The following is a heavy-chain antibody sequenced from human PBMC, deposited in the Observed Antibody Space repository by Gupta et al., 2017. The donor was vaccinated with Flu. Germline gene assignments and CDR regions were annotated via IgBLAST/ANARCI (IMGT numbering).Heavy chain of an antibody. J-gene: IGHJ4*02. Sequence: EVQLLESGGGLVQSGGSLRLSCVVSGFPFSSYAMTWLRQAPGEGLTWVAGLSDSGDNRDYADSVKGRFRISRDNSKNTLYLHMNSLTTDDTAIYYCAKEPYSSTGYHFDSWGQGTLVTVSS. V-gene: IGHV3-23*01. D-gene: IGHD6-19*01. CDR2: LSDSGDNR. CDR3: AKEPYSSTGYHFDS. CDR1: GFPFSSYA.